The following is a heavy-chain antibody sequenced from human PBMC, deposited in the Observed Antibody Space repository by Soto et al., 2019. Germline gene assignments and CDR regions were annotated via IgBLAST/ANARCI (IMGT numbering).Heavy chain of an antibody. CDR3: ARGLKQIRYGDPAGWVWKYGMDV. CDR1: GGSFSGYY. D-gene: IGHD4-17*01. CDR2: INHSGST. J-gene: IGHJ6*02. Sequence: SETLSLTCAVYGGSFSGYYWSWIRQPPGKGLEWIGEINHSGSTNYNPSLKSRVTISVDTSKNQFSLKLSSVTAADTAVYYCARGLKQIRYGDPAGWVWKYGMDVWGQGTTVTVSS. V-gene: IGHV4-34*01.